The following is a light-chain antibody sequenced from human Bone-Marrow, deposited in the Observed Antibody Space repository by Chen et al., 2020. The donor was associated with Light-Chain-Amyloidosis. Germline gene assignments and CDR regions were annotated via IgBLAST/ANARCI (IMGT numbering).Light chain of an antibody. CDR2: DVS. CDR3: SSYTSSSTRV. V-gene: IGLV2-14*01. CDR1: SSDVGGYNY. J-gene: IGLJ3*02. Sequence: QSALTQPASVSGSRGQSITISCTGTSSDVGGYNYVSWYQQHPGKAPKLMIYDVSNRPSGVSTRFACSQSSNTASLTISGREAEDEAFYYCSSYTSSSTRVFGGGTKLTVL.